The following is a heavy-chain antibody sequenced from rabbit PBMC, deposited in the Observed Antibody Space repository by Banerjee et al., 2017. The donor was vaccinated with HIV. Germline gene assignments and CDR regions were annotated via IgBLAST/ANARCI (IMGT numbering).Heavy chain of an antibody. CDR1: GFSFSNKYV. CDR3: ARDLAAVTGWNFNL. J-gene: IGHJ4*01. V-gene: IGHV1S45*01. CDR2: INTSSGNT. D-gene: IGHD7-1*01. Sequence: QEQLEESGGGLVQPEGSLTLTCTASGFSFSNKYVMCWVRQAPGKGLEWIACINTSSGNTVYATWAKGRLTISKTSSTTVTLQMTSLTAADTATYFCARDLAAVTGWNFNLWGPGTLVTVS.